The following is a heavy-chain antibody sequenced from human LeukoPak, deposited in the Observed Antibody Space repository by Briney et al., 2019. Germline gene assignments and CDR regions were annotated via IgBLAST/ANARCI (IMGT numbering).Heavy chain of an antibody. Sequence: PSETLSLTCTVSGGSFSSYYWSWIRQPPGKGLEWIGFIYYSGSTNYNPSLKSRVTISVDTSKNQFSLKLSSVTAADTAVYYCARERVVTAMPYEENDAFDIWGQGTMVTVSS. CDR2: IYYSGST. J-gene: IGHJ3*02. CDR1: GGSFSSYY. D-gene: IGHD5-18*01. CDR3: ARERVVTAMPYEENDAFDI. V-gene: IGHV4-59*01.